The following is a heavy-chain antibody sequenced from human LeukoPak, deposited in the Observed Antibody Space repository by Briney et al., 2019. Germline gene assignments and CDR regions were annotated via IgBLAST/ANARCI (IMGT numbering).Heavy chain of an antibody. D-gene: IGHD5-12*01. J-gene: IGHJ3*02. CDR2: IYPGDSDT. V-gene: IGHV5-51*01. Sequence: GESLKISCKGSGYSFTSYWIGWVRQMPGKGLEWMGIIYPGDSDTRYSPSFQGQVTISADKSISTAYLQVSRLKASDTAMYYCARRRMVATSNDAFDIWGQGTMVTVSS. CDR1: GYSFTSYW. CDR3: ARRRMVATSNDAFDI.